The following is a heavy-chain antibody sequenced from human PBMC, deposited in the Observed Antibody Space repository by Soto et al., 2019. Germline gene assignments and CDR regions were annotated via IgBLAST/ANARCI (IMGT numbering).Heavy chain of an antibody. CDR1: GASISGNY. CDR2: NYYSGST. V-gene: IGHV4-59*01. Sequence: PSETLSLTCNVSGASISGNYWSWIRQPPGKGLEWIGYNYYSGSTNYNPSLKSRVTISVDTSKNRFSLKLSSVTAADTAVYYCARAEMDYDILTGYYNRYFDYWGQGTLVTVSS. D-gene: IGHD3-9*01. J-gene: IGHJ4*02. CDR3: ARAEMDYDILTGYYNRYFDY.